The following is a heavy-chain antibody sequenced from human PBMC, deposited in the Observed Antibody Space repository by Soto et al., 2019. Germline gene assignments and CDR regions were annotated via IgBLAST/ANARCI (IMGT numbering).Heavy chain of an antibody. Sequence: QVQLVESGGGVVQPGRSLRLSCAASGFTFSSYAMHWVRQAPGKGLEWVAVISYDGSNKYYADSVKGRFTISRDNSKKTQYLQMNRLRAEDTAVYYCARDRGPGLEWLLILSHYDGMDGWGQGTTVTVSS. J-gene: IGHJ6*02. CDR2: ISYDGSNK. CDR1: GFTFSSYA. V-gene: IGHV3-30-3*01. CDR3: ARDRGPGLEWLLILSHYDGMDG. D-gene: IGHD3-3*01.